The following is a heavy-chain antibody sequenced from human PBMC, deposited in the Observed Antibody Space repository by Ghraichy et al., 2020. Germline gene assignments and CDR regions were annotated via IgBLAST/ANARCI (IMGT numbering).Heavy chain of an antibody. Sequence: GGSLRLSCAASGFTFSSYAMSWVRQAPGKGLEWVSGISGSGYSTYYADSVKGQFTISRDNSKNTLYLQMNSLRVEDTAVYYCAKDQDIVVVAPYNWFDPWGQGALVTVSS. V-gene: IGHV3-23*01. J-gene: IGHJ5*02. CDR2: ISGSGYST. CDR3: AKDQDIVVVAPYNWFDP. D-gene: IGHD2-2*01. CDR1: GFTFSSYA.